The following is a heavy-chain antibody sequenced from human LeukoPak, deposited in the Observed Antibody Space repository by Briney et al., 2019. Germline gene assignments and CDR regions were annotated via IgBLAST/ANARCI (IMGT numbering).Heavy chain of an antibody. CDR3: AKDRSRGPYRYCSSTSCSNYFDY. J-gene: IGHJ4*02. D-gene: IGHD2-2*01. CDR1: GLSVSSNF. CDR2: IYGGGST. V-gene: IGHV3-53*01. Sequence: GGSLRLSCAATGLSVSSNFMSWVRQAPGKGLEWVSVIYGGGSTYYADSVKGRFTISRDTPKNTLYLQMNSLRAEDTAVYYCAKDRSRGPYRYCSSTSCSNYFDYWGQGTLVTVSS.